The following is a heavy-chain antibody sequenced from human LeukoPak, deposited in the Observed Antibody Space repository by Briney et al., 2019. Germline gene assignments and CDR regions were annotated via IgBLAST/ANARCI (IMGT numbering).Heavy chain of an antibody. Sequence: SCKASGYTFTSYSMNWVRQAPGKGLEWVSSISSSSSYIYYADSVKGRFTISRDNAKNSLYLQMNSLRAEDTAVYYCARGGRIEMAPHYWGQGTLVTVSS. D-gene: IGHD5-24*01. J-gene: IGHJ4*02. CDR2: ISSSSSYI. V-gene: IGHV3-21*01. CDR3: ARGGRIEMAPHY. CDR1: GYTFTSYS.